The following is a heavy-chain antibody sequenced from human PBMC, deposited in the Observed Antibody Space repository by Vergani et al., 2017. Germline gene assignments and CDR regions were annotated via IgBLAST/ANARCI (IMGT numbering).Heavy chain of an antibody. V-gene: IGHV1-69-2*01. J-gene: IGHJ6*02. CDR3: ATPQTVTTGGMEV. CDR1: GYTFTDHY. D-gene: IGHD4-17*01. Sequence: QLVQSGPEVKKPGATMKISCKVSGYTFTDHYMHWVKQAPGKGREWMGLFDPEDGETIYAEKFKGRVTIAADTSTDTAHLELSSLRSEDTAVYYCATPQTVTTGGMEVWGQGTTVIVSS. CDR2: FDPEDGET.